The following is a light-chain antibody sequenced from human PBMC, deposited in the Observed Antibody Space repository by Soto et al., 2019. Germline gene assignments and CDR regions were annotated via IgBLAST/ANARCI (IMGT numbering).Light chain of an antibody. V-gene: IGLV3-1*01. CDR1: QLGDRF. Sequence: SYELTQPPSMSVSPGQTASITCSGDQLGDRFASWYQQRPGQSPVLVIYQDNRRPSGIPERFSGSNSGNTATLTISGTQAMDEADYYCQAWDSSSVVFGGGTKLTVL. CDR2: QDN. CDR3: QAWDSSSVV. J-gene: IGLJ2*01.